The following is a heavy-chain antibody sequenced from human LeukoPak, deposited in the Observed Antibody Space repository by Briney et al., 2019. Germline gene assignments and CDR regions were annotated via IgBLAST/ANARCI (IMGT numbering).Heavy chain of an antibody. Sequence: SQTLSLTCTVSGGSISSGDYYWSWIRQPPGQGLEWIGYIYYSGSTYYNPSLKSRVAISVDTSKNQFSLKLSSVTAADTAVYYCARDPSYGWFDPWGQGTLVTVSS. V-gene: IGHV4-30-4*01. CDR3: ARDPSYGWFDP. D-gene: IGHD5-18*01. J-gene: IGHJ5*02. CDR1: GGSISSGDYY. CDR2: IYYSGST.